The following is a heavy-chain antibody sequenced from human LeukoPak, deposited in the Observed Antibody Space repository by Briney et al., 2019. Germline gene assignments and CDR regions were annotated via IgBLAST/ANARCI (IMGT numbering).Heavy chain of an antibody. J-gene: IGHJ4*02. CDR1: GFTFSDYW. D-gene: IGHD5-12*01. V-gene: IGHV3-7*01. Sequence: GGSLRLSCVASGFTFSDYWMSWVRQAPGRGLEWVANIETDGDQKNYVDSVKGRFAISRDNARNSLYLQMNSVRDEDTAVYYCARDIPSGFYTPDYWGRGTLVTVSS. CDR3: ARDIPSGFYTPDY. CDR2: IETDGDQK.